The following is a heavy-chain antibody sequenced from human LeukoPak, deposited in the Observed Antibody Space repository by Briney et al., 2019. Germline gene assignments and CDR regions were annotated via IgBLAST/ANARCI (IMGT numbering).Heavy chain of an antibody. J-gene: IGHJ4*02. CDR1: GFTFSSYA. Sequence: PGGSLRLSCAASGFTFSSYAMSWVRQAPGKGLEWVSAISGSGGNTYYADSVKGRFTISGDNSKNTLYLQMNSLRAEDTAVYYCAKVPGKGYCSSTSCRNDYWGQGTLVTVSS. CDR2: ISGSGGNT. V-gene: IGHV3-23*01. D-gene: IGHD2-2*01. CDR3: AKVPGKGYCSSTSCRNDY.